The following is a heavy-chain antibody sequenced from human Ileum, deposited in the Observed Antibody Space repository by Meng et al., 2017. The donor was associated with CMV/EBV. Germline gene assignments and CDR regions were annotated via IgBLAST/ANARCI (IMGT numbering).Heavy chain of an antibody. D-gene: IGHD6-6*01. Sequence: QITLKQSRPTLVKPTQTLTLTCTFSGFSLNTNVESVGWIRQPPGKALEWLALIHGGGGKQYSPSLQSRLTATRDTSKNQVVLTMTNMDPVDTATYYCVHRYSSSSGQVSWGQGTLVTVSS. CDR2: IHGGGGK. J-gene: IGHJ5*02. CDR1: GFSLNTNVES. CDR3: VHRYSSSSGQVS. V-gene: IGHV2-5*02.